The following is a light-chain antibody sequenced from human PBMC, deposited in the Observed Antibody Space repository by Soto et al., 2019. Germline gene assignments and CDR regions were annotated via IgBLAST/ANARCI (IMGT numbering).Light chain of an antibody. V-gene: IGKV1-5*01. CDR1: QSVSSR. CDR2: DAS. CDR3: HTYNSYSLHT. Sequence: DIQMTQSPSTLPASVGDRITITCRASQSVSSRLAWYQQKPGKAPKLLIYDASSLESGVPSRFRGRGSGTEFTLTISSLQPDDCATYYCHTYNSYSLHTFGQGTKLEIK. J-gene: IGKJ2*01.